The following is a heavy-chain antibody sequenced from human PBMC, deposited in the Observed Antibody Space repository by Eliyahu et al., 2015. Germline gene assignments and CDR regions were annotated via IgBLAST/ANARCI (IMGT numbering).Heavy chain of an antibody. CDR3: ARGVQGYYYYMDV. Sequence: EVQLVQSGAEVKKPGESLRXSCKGSXXSFTSXWISWVRQMPGKGLGGMGKINPFDSDIDYSPSFQGHVIISADKSISATYLQWNSLRASDNAIYYCARGVQGYYYYMDVWGKGTTVTVS. V-gene: IGHV5-10-1*03. J-gene: IGHJ6*03. CDR1: XXSFTSXW. CDR2: INPFDSDI.